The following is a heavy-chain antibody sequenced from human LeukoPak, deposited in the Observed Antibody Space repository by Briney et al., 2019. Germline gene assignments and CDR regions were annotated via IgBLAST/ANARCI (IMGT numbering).Heavy chain of an antibody. CDR2: ISSSSSYI. J-gene: IGHJ5*02. V-gene: IGHV3-21*03. Sequence: GGSLRLSCAASGFTFSSYSMNWVRQAPGKGLEWVSSISSSSSYIYYADSVKGRFTISRDNAKNTVYLQMNSLRAEDTAVYYCARVLSGSWDWFDPWGQGTLVTVSS. CDR3: ARVLSGSWDWFDP. CDR1: GFTFSSYS. D-gene: IGHD3-22*01.